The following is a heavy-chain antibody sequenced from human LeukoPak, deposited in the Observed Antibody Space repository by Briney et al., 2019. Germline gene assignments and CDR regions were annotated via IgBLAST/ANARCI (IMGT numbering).Heavy chain of an antibody. CDR3: ARALNFWSGWYYYMDV. V-gene: IGHV4-30-4*08. J-gene: IGHJ6*03. Sequence: SETLSLTCTVSGGSISSGDYYWSWIRQPPGKGLEWIGCIYYSGSTYYNPSLKSRVTISVDTSKNQFSLKLSSVTAADTAVYYCARALNFWSGWYYYMDVWGKGTTVTVSS. CDR1: GGSISSGDYY. CDR2: IYYSGST. D-gene: IGHD3-3*01.